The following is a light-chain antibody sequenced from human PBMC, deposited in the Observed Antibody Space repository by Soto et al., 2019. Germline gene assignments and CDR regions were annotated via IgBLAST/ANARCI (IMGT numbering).Light chain of an antibody. CDR2: AAS. CDR3: QQYGSSPFT. J-gene: IGKJ3*01. V-gene: IGKV3-20*01. Sequence: EIELTQSPGTLSLSPGERATLSCRASQSVSRNYLTWYQQKPGQAPRLLIYAASSRATGIPDRFSGSGSGTDFTLTISRLEPEDFAVYYCQQYGSSPFTFGPGTKVDIK. CDR1: QSVSRNY.